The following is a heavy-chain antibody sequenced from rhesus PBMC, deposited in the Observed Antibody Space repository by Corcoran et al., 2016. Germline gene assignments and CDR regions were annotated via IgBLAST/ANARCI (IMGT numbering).Heavy chain of an antibody. J-gene: IGHJ4*01. D-gene: IGHD6-37*01. CDR2: IYGSGGST. CDR3: TSGGWSPYYFDY. V-gene: IGHV4S2*01. Sequence: QVQLQESGPGLVKPSETLPLTCAVSGASISSHYWSWTRPAPGKGLEWIGRIYGSGGSTDYNPSLKSRVTISIDTSKNQFSLKLSSVTAADTAVYYCTSGGWSPYYFDYWGQGVLVTVSS. CDR1: GASISSHY.